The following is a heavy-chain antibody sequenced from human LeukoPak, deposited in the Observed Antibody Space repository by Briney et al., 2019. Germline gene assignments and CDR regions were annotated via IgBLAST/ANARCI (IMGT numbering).Heavy chain of an antibody. J-gene: IGHJ4*02. Sequence: GGSLRLSCAASGFTYDDYAMHWVRGAPGEGLEWVSGISWNSGSIGYADSVKGRFNISRDNAKNSLYLKMNTLRAEDTALYYCAKDIRLVGATAGFDHWGQGTLVTVSS. CDR3: AKDIRLVGATAGFDH. CDR1: GFTYDDYA. V-gene: IGHV3-9*01. CDR2: ISWNSGSI. D-gene: IGHD1-26*01.